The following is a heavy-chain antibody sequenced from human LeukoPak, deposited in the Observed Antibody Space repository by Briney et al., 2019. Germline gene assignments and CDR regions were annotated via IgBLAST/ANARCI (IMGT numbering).Heavy chain of an antibody. D-gene: IGHD4-17*01. J-gene: IGHJ4*02. CDR3: ARVSGYGDYVDH. CDR2: VYYSGST. Sequence: SETLSLTCAVSGASISSSIHYWGWVRQPPGRGLEWIGSVYYSGSTYYNPSLKSRVTISVDTSKNQFFLKLSSVTAAGTAVYYWARVSGYGDYVDHWGQGTLVSVSS. CDR1: GASISSSIHY. V-gene: IGHV4-39*07.